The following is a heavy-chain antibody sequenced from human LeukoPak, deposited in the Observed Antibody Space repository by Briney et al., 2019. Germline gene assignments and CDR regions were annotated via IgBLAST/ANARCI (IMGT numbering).Heavy chain of an antibody. V-gene: IGHV4-31*03. D-gene: IGHD3-10*01. Sequence: NASETLSLTCTVSGGSIRSGGYYWSWIRQHPGKGLEWIRHIYYSGSTSYNPSLKSRAAISVDMSENHFSLKLTSVTAADTAIYYCARSPYDGGFGEFNGDYWGQGTLVTVSS. CDR2: IYYSGST. CDR1: GGSIRSGGYY. J-gene: IGHJ4*02. CDR3: ARSPYDGGFGEFNGDY.